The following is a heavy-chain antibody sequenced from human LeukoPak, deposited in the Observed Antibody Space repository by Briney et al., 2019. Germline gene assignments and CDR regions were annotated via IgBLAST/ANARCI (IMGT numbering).Heavy chain of an antibody. CDR3: ARSPWVPAAIRWKDWFDP. CDR1: GGSISSGDYY. Sequence: PSETLSLTCTVSGGSISSGDYYWSWIRQPPGRGLEWIVYIYYSGSTYYNPSLKSRVTISVDTSKNQFSLKLSSVTAADTAVYYCARSPWVPAAIRWKDWFDPWGQGTLVTVSS. CDR2: IYYSGST. D-gene: IGHD2-2*01. J-gene: IGHJ5*02. V-gene: IGHV4-30-4*01.